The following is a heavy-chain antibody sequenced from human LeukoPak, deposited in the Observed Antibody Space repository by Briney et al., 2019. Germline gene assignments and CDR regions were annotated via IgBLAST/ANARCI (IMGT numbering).Heavy chain of an antibody. D-gene: IGHD2-15*01. V-gene: IGHV4-61*01. J-gene: IGHJ5*02. CDR2: IYYSGST. CDR1: GGSVSSGSYY. Sequence: PSETLSLTCTVSGGSVSSGSYYWSWIRQPPGKGLEWIGYIYYSGSTNYNPSLKSRVTISVDTSKNQFSLKLSSVTAADTAVYYCARDLASSDCSGGSCYESNWFDPWGQGTLVTVSS. CDR3: ARDLASSDCSGGSCYESNWFDP.